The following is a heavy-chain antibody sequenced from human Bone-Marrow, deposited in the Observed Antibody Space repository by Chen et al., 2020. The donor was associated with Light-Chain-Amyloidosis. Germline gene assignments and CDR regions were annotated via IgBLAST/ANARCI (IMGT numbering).Heavy chain of an antibody. V-gene: IGHV3-74*01. D-gene: IGHD3-10*01. CDR3: ARDRGRFSYNRGGLDS. CDR2: MPTDVTKT. CDR1: GFTLNTYW. Sequence: EVQLVESGGALVQPGGSLRLSCAASGFTLNTYWMHWVRQPPGGGPVGVARMPTDVTKTVYADSVKGRFTVSRDDAKNTLYLEMNSLRVEDTGLYFCARDRGRFSYNRGGLDSWGQGTLVTVSS. J-gene: IGHJ4*02.